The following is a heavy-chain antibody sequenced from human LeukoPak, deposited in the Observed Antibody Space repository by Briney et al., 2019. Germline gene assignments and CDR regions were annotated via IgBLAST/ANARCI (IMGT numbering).Heavy chain of an antibody. Sequence: GGSLRLSCAAAGFTFSNAWMSWVRQAPGKGLEWVGRIKSKTDGGTTDYAAPVKGRFTISRDDSKNTLYLQMNSLKTEDTAVYYCTTGSYYDSSASYYYYYYMDVWGKGTTVTVSS. CDR1: GFTFSNAW. V-gene: IGHV3-15*01. J-gene: IGHJ6*03. CDR2: IKSKTDGGTT. CDR3: TTGSYYDSSASYYYYYYMDV. D-gene: IGHD3-22*01.